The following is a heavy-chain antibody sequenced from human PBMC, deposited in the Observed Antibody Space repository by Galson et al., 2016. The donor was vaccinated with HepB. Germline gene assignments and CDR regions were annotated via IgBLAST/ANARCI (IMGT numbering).Heavy chain of an antibody. CDR3: ARSRYYGSGTYYRYYYGMDV. Sequence: SETLSLTCAVFGGSFSGYYWNWIRQPPGKGLEWIGEINHSGSTNYNVSLKSRVTISGDRSKNQFSLRLRSVTAADTAVYYCARSRYYGSGTYYRYYYGMDVWCQGTTVTVSS. CDR1: GGSFSGYY. J-gene: IGHJ6*02. D-gene: IGHD3-10*01. CDR2: INHSGST. V-gene: IGHV4-34*01.